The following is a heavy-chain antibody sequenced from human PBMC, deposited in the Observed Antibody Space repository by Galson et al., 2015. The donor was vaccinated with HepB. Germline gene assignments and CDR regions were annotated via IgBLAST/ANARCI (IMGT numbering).Heavy chain of an antibody. V-gene: IGHV1-2*02. CDR1: GYTFNGYY. D-gene: IGHD3-3*01. Sequence: QSGAEVKKPGESLKTSCKASGYTFNGYYIHWVRQAPGQGPEWMGWINPNSGDTKYTPKFQGRVTMTRDTSISTAYMEMNGLRSDDTAVNYCARDPGSYDVFWGGSPVGHNGLDVWGQGTTVIVSS. J-gene: IGHJ6*02. CDR3: ARDPGSYDVFWGGSPVGHNGLDV. CDR2: INPNSGDT.